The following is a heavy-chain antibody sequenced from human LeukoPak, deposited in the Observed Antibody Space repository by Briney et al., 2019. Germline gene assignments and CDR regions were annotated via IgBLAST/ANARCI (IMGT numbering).Heavy chain of an antibody. CDR2: IKSDGST. V-gene: IGHV3-74*01. D-gene: IGHD3-22*01. CDR1: GFTFSSYW. Sequence: GGSLRLSCAASGFTFSSYWMHWVRQAPGKGLVWVSRIKSDGSTNYADSVKGRFTISRDNAKNTVSLQMNSLRAEDTAVYYCARAPSETGGYYPEYFLHWGQGTLVTVSS. J-gene: IGHJ1*01. CDR3: ARAPSETGGYYPEYFLH.